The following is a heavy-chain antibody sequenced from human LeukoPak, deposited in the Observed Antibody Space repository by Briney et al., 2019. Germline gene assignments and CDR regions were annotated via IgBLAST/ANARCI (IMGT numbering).Heavy chain of an antibody. D-gene: IGHD6-19*01. J-gene: IGHJ4*02. CDR1: GGTISSYY. CDR2: IHYSGST. CDR3: ARWYSSGWVFDY. V-gene: IGHV4-59*08. Sequence: SEALSLTCTVSGGTISSYYWKWIRQPPGKGLEWIGYIHYSGSTKYNPSLKRRVTISVDTSKHQLSLTLSSVTAADTAVYYCARWYSSGWVFDYWGQGTLVTVPS.